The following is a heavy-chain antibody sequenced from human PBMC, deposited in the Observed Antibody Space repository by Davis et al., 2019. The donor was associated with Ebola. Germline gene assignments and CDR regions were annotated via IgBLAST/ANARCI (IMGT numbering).Heavy chain of an antibody. CDR3: ARDCSTTSCLSSLSSSWYVGGMDV. CDR1: GFTFSSYS. CDR2: ISSSSSYI. V-gene: IGHV3-21*01. Sequence: PGGSLRLSCAASGFTFSSYSMNWVRQAPGKGLEWVSSISSSSSYIYYADSVKGRFTISRDNAKNSLYLQVNSLRAEDTAVYYCARDCSTTSCLSSLSSSWYVGGMDVWGQGTTVTVSS. J-gene: IGHJ6*02. D-gene: IGHD2-2*01.